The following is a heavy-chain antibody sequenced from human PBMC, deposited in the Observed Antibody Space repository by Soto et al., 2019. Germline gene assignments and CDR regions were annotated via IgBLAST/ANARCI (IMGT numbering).Heavy chain of an antibody. V-gene: IGHV4-31*03. CDR2: IYYSGST. CDR3: ARGYCSGGSCYLRPRLMDV. Sequence: SETLSLTCTVSGGSISSGGYYWSWIRQHPGKGLEWIGYIYYSGSTYYNPSLKSRVTISVDTSKNQFSLKLSFVTAADTAVYYCARGYCSGGSCYLRPRLMDVWGQGTTVTVSS. CDR1: GGSISSGGYY. D-gene: IGHD2-15*01. J-gene: IGHJ6*02.